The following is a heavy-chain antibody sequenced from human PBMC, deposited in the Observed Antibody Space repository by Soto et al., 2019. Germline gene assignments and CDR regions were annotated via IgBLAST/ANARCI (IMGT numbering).Heavy chain of an antibody. CDR3: AKPLAHGIVRGTGIDS. CDR1: PVPFCSSG. J-gene: IGHJ4*02. CDR2: INEAGDAT. D-gene: IGHD1-26*01. Sequence: GGSLRLSREYWPVPFCSSGITWIRQTTGTGLEWVSSINEAGDATYYANSVRGRFTISRDNSKNTLNLQMNSLRAEDTATYYCAKPLAHGIVRGTGIDSWGQGSLVTGSS. V-gene: IGHV3-23*01.